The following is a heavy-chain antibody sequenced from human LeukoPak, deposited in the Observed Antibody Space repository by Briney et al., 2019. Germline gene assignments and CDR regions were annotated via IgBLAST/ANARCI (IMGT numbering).Heavy chain of an antibody. D-gene: IGHD3-10*01. J-gene: IGHJ4*02. V-gene: IGHV1-69*13. Sequence: SVTVSCMASGGTFSSYAISGVRQAPGQGLECMGGIIPIFGTANYAQKFQGRVTITADESTSTAYMELSSLRSEDTAVYYCARGTMVRGVIEAVDYWGQGTLVTVSS. CDR1: GGTFSSYA. CDR2: IIPIFGTA. CDR3: ARGTMVRGVIEAVDY.